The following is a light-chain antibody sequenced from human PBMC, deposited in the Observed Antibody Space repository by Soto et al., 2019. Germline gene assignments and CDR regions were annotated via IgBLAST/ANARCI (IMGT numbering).Light chain of an antibody. Sequence: QSVLTQSPSASASRGASVKLTCTLSSGHSSYAIAWHQQQPEKGPRYLMKLNNDGSHSKGDGIPDRFSGSSSGAERYLTISSLQSEDEADYYCQTWGTGIGVFGGGTKLTVL. CDR3: QTWGTGIGV. J-gene: IGLJ3*02. V-gene: IGLV4-69*01. CDR1: SGHSSYA. CDR2: LNNDGSH.